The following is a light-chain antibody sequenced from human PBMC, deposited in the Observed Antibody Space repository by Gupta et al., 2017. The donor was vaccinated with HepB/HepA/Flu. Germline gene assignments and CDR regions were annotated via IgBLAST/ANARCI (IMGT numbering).Light chain of an antibody. CDR1: SSNIGSNT. CDR3: AAWDDSLNGLVV. CDR2: SNN. V-gene: IGLV1-44*01. Sequence: QSVLTQPPSASGTPGHRVPISCSGSSSNIGSNTVNWYQQLPGTAPKLLIYSNNQRPSGVPDRFSGSKSGTSASLAISGLQSEDEADYYCAAWDDSLNGLVVFGGGTKLTVL. J-gene: IGLJ2*01.